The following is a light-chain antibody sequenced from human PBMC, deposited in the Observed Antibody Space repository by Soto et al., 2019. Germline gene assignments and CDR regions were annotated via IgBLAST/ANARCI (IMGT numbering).Light chain of an antibody. J-gene: IGKJ4*01. CDR2: SAS. CDR3: QQYNNWPPVT. CDR1: QSVSST. Sequence: EIVMTQSPATLSVSPGERATLSCRASQSVSSTLAWYQQKPGQAPRLLIYSASTRATGIPARFSGSGSGTEFNLTISSLQSEDFAVYYCQQYNNWPPVTFGGGTKVDIK. V-gene: IGKV3-15*01.